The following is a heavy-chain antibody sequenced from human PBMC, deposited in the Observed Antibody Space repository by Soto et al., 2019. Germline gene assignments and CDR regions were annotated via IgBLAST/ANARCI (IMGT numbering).Heavy chain of an antibody. CDR2: ISSSGSTI. D-gene: IGHD2-15*01. CDR3: ARDCSGGSCFLKYYYYGMDV. V-gene: IGHV3-48*03. Sequence: HPGGSLRLSCAASGLTFSSYEMNWVRQAPGKGLEWVSYISSSGSTIYYADSVKGRFTISRDNAKNSLYLQMNSLRAEDTAVYYCARDCSGGSCFLKYYYYGMDVSGQGTTVTVSS. J-gene: IGHJ6*02. CDR1: GLTFSSYE.